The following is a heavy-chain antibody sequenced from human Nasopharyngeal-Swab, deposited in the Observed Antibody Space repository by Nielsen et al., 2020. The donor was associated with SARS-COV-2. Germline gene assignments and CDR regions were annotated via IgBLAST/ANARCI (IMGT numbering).Heavy chain of an antibody. D-gene: IGHD3-3*01. V-gene: IGHV1-24*01. CDR1: GYTLTVLH. J-gene: IGHJ3*02. CDR2: VVPEDGEP. Sequence: ASVKVSCKVSGYTLTVLHIHWVRQAPGKGLEWMGTVVPEDGEPIYAQNFQGRVTMTEDTSTYTAYLELSSLRSEDTAVDYCASEGSGVFGVVIYAFDIWGPGTLVTVSS. CDR3: ASEGSGVFGVVIYAFDI.